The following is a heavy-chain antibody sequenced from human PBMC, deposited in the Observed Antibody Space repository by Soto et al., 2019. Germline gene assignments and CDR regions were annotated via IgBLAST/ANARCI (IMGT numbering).Heavy chain of an antibody. CDR3: ARESEDLTSNFDY. J-gene: IGHJ4*02. Sequence: GSLRLSCAASGFTFTRYSMNLVRQAPGKGLEWVSSISSTTNYIYYGDSMKGRFTISRDNAKNSLYLEMNSLRAEDTAVYYCARESEDLTSNFDYWGQGTMVTV. V-gene: IGHV3-21*06. CDR1: GFTFTRYS. CDR2: ISSTTNYI.